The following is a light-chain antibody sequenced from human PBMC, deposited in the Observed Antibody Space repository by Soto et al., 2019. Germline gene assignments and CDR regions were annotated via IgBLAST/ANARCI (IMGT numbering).Light chain of an antibody. CDR2: LNSDGSL. Sequence: QSVLTQSPSASASLGASVKLTCTLSSVHSSYAIAWHQQQPERGPRYLMRLNSDGSLTKGDGIPDRFSGSSSGAERYLTISSLQSEDEADYYCQTWGTGIHVVFGGGTKVTVL. CDR3: QTWGTGIHVV. CDR1: SVHSSYA. J-gene: IGLJ2*01. V-gene: IGLV4-69*01.